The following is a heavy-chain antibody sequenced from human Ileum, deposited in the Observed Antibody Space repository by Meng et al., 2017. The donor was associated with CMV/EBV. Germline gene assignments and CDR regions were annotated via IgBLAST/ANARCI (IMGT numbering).Heavy chain of an antibody. D-gene: IGHD3-22*01. CDR3: ARGASFKVVVVTKGLDY. CDR1: GFTFSTHT. V-gene: IGHV3-30-3*01. J-gene: IGHJ4*02. Sequence: GESLKISCAASGFTFSTHTLHWVRQAPGKGLEWVAVISYDGNDKYYADSVKGRFTISRDNSKNTLDLQVNNLRPEDTAVYYCARGASFKVVVVTKGLDYWGQGMLVTV. CDR2: ISYDGNDK.